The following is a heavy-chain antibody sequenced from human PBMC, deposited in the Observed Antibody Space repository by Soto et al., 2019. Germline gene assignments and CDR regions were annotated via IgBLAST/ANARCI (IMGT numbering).Heavy chain of an antibody. CDR1: GFTFSNDA. V-gene: IGHV3-23*01. D-gene: IGHD5-12*01. CDR3: AKDLKGGF. CDR2: ISDSGGST. J-gene: IGHJ4*02. Sequence: GGSLRLSCAASGFTFSNDAMSWVRQAPGKGLEWVSAISDSGGSTYYADSVKGRFTISRNNSKNPLYLQMNSLRAEDTAVYYCAKDLKGGFWGQGTLVTVSS.